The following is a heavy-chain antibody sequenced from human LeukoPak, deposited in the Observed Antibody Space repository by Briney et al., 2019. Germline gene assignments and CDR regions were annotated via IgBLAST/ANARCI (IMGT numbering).Heavy chain of an antibody. V-gene: IGHV1-2*02. J-gene: IGHJ4*02. CDR3: ARGQLTEIDY. CDR1: GYTFAGYY. Sequence: ASVKVSCKASGYTFAGYYMHWVRQAPRQGLGWMGWIIPNGGGTKYAQKFQGRVTVTRDTSISTAYMELSRLRSDDTAVYYCARGQLTEIDYWGQGTLVTVSS. D-gene: IGHD5-24*01. CDR2: IIPNGGGT.